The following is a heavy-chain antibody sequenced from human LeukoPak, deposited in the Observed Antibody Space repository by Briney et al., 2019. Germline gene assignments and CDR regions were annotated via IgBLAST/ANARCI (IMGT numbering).Heavy chain of an antibody. Sequence: SETLSLTCTVSGGSISSGDYYWSWIRQHPGKGLEWIGYIYYSGSTYYNPSLKSRVTISVDTSKNQFSLKLSSVTAADTAVYYCARYCSSTSCYPTSRWFDPWGQGTLVTVSS. V-gene: IGHV4-31*03. CDR2: IYYSGST. J-gene: IGHJ5*02. CDR3: ARYCSSTSCYPTSRWFDP. CDR1: GGSISSGDYY. D-gene: IGHD2-2*01.